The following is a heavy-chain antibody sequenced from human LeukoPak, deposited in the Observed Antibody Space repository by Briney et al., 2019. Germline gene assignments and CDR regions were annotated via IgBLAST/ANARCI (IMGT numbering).Heavy chain of an antibody. CDR1: GGSISSHY. CDR2: IYYSGST. CDR3: ARAQAPSAALYDY. V-gene: IGHV4-59*11. D-gene: IGHD2-15*01. J-gene: IGHJ4*02. Sequence: SETLSLTCTVSGGSISSHYWSWIRQPPGKGLEWIGYIYYSGSTNYNPSLKSRVTISVDTSKNQFSLKLSSVTAADTAVYYCARAQAPSAALYDYWGQGTLVTVSS.